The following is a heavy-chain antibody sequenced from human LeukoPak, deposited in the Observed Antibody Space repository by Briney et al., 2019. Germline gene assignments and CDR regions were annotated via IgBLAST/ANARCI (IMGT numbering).Heavy chain of an antibody. D-gene: IGHD5-12*01. CDR1: RGSISSYY. CDR2: IYYSGTT. Sequence: PSETLSLTCAVFRGSISSYYWTWIRQPPGKGLKWIGYIYYSGTTYYNPSLKSRVTISLDTSKNKFSLNLTSVNVADTAVYYCARAGAYSGYAYNWGQGTLVTVSS. V-gene: IGHV4-59*01. CDR3: ARAGAYSGYAYN. J-gene: IGHJ4*02.